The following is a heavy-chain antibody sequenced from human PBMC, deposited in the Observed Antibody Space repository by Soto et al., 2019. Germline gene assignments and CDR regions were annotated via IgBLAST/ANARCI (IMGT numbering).Heavy chain of an antibody. CDR2: ISSSSSTI. V-gene: IGHV3-48*02. D-gene: IGHD1-26*01. CDR3: AREGGSLNWFDP. Sequence: EVQLVESGGGLVQPGGSLRLSCAASGFTFSSYSMNWFRQAPGKGLEWVSYISSSSSTIYYADSVKGRFTISRDNAKNSLYLQMSSLRDEDTAVYYCAREGGSLNWFDPWGQGTLVTVSA. J-gene: IGHJ5*02. CDR1: GFTFSSYS.